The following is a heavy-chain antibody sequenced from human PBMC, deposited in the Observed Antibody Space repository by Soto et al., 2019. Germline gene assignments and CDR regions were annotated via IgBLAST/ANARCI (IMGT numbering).Heavy chain of an antibody. CDR3: ARGHIVVVTAIRLAAFDI. CDR1: GGSISSSSYY. J-gene: IGHJ3*02. V-gene: IGHV4-39*01. Sequence: SETLSLTCTVSGGSISSSSYYWGWIRQPPGKGLEWIGSIYYSGSTYYNPSLKSRVTISVDTSKNQFSLKLSSVTAADTAVYYCARGHIVVVTAIRLAAFDIWGQGTMVTVSS. D-gene: IGHD2-21*02. CDR2: IYYSGST.